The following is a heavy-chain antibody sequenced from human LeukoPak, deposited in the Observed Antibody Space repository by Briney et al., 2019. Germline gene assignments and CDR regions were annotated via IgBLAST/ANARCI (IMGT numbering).Heavy chain of an antibody. CDR3: ARAGHGDARHYLYSMDV. V-gene: IGHV3-33*01. CDR2: IWYDGSIK. Sequence: PGGSLTLSCAASGFPFTQYGTHWVRQAPGKGLEWVAVIWYDGSIKYHADSVRGRFTIPRDNSKNTLYLQMNSLRADDTAVYYCARAGHGDARHYLYSMDVWGHGSTATVSS. J-gene: IGHJ6*02. CDR1: GFPFTQYG. D-gene: IGHD4-17*01.